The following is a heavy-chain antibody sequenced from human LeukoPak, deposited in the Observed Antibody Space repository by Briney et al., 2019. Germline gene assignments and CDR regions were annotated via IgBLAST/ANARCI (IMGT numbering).Heavy chain of an antibody. Sequence: GGSLRLSYAASGFTFSSYAMSWVRQAPGKGLEWVSAISGSGGSTYYADSVKGRFTISRDNSKNTLYLQMNSLRAEDTAVYYCAKDQFERVRPYYFDYWGQGTLVTVSS. V-gene: IGHV3-23*01. J-gene: IGHJ4*02. CDR1: GFTFSSYA. CDR3: AKDQFERVRPYYFDY. CDR2: ISGSGGST. D-gene: IGHD1-1*01.